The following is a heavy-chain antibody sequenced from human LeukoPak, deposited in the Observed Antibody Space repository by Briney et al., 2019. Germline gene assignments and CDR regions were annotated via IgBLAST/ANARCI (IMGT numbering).Heavy chain of an antibody. CDR3: ARQIMVRGVPHDAFDI. D-gene: IGHD3-10*01. V-gene: IGHV1-8*02. CDR2: MNPNSGNT. Sequence: ASVKVSCKASGYTFTGYYMHWVRQAPGQGLEWMGWMNPNSGNTGYAQKFQGRVTMTRNTSISTAYMELSSLRSEDTAVYYCARQIMVRGVPHDAFDIWGQGTMVTVSS. J-gene: IGHJ3*02. CDR1: GYTFTGYY.